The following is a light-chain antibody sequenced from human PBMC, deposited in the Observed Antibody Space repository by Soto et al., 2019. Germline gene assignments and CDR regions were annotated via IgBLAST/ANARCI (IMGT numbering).Light chain of an antibody. Sequence: EIVLTQSPGTLSLSPGERATLSCRASQSISNSYLAWYQQKPGQAPRLLIHGASSRATGIPDRFSGTGSATDFTLTISRLEPEDFAVYYCQQHGSSPWTFGQGTKVEIK. CDR3: QQHGSSPWT. CDR1: QSISNSY. V-gene: IGKV3-20*01. CDR2: GAS. J-gene: IGKJ1*01.